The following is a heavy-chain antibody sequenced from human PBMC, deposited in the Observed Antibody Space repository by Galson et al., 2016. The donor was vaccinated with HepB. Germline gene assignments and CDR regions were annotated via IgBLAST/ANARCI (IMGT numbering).Heavy chain of an antibody. CDR1: GFTFSSNS. D-gene: IGHD3-16*01. J-gene: IGHJ4*02. V-gene: IGHV3-21*01. CDR2: ISSSSSYI. Sequence: SLRLSCAASGFTFSSNSMNWVRQAPGKGLEWVSSISSSSSYIYYADSVTGRFTISRDNAKNSLYLQMNSLRAEDTAVYYCARVWGGGLDYWGQGTLVTVSS. CDR3: ARVWGGGLDY.